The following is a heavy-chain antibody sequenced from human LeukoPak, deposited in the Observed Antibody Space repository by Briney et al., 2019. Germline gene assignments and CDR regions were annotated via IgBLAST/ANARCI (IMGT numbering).Heavy chain of an antibody. V-gene: IGHV3-23*01. J-gene: IGHJ4*02. CDR3: AKDGPWRPADE. CDR2: ILASGGGDST. Sequence: GGSLRLSCAASGFTFKNHAMSWVRQAPGKGLEWVSAILASGGGDSTYTADSMKGRFTISRANSKDMLYLQIDSLRAEDTAIYFCAKDGPWRPADEWGQGVLLTVSS. D-gene: IGHD2-2*01. CDR1: GFTFKNHA.